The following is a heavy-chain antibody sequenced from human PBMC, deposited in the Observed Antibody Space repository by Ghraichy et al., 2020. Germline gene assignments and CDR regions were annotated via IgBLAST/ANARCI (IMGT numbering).Heavy chain of an antibody. CDR2: TYYRSKWYN. V-gene: IGHV6-1*01. D-gene: IGHD5-24*01. J-gene: IGHJ4*02. CDR1: GDSVSSNRAA. Sequence: SLTCAISGDSVSSNRAAWNWIRQSPSGGLEWLGRTYYRSKWYNNYAVSVKSRITINPDTSKNQFSLQLNSVTPEDTALYYCARARAGDGYNWFDYWGQGTLVTVS. CDR3: ARARAGDGYNWFDY.